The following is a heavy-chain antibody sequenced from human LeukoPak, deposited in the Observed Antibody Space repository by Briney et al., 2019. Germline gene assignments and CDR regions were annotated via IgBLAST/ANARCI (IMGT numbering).Heavy chain of an antibody. J-gene: IGHJ5*02. CDR2: IFHTGSS. Sequence: SETLSLTCAVSDYSISSGYFWTWIRQPPGKGLEWIGSIFHTGSSYYNPSLKSPVAISVDTSKNQFSLELSSVTAADTAVYYCARDLGLTISDNWFDPWGQGTLVTVSS. V-gene: IGHV4-38-2*02. CDR1: DYSISSGYF. D-gene: IGHD3-3*01. CDR3: ARDLGLTISDNWFDP.